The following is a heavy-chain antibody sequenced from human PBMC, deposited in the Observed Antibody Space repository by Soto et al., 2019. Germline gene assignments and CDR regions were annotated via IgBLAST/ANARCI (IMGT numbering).Heavy chain of an antibody. Sequence: GGSLRLSCAASGFTFSDYAISWVRQAPGKGLEWISAISVSGGKTYYADSVKGRFTISRDNSKNTLYVQMNSLRVDDSAVYYCAKEGSRSWGVDYRGQGTLVTVSS. D-gene: IGHD1-26*01. J-gene: IGHJ4*02. CDR1: GFTFSDYA. CDR3: AKEGSRSWGVDY. CDR2: ISVSGGKT. V-gene: IGHV3-23*01.